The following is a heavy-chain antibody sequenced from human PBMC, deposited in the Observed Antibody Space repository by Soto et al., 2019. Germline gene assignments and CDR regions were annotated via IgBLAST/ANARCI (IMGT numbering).Heavy chain of an antibody. CDR3: ARLQAAVPHY. CDR2: IFYDGYT. Sequence: QVQLQESGPGLVMPSETLSLTCTVSGDSISGSPYFWGWIRQPPGKRLEWIGSIFYDGYTLYTPSLKCRVTISVDTSKNQFSLKLTSVAAADTAIYFCARLQAAVPHYWGQGILVTVSS. CDR1: GDSISGSPYF. D-gene: IGHD6-13*01. V-gene: IGHV4-39*01. J-gene: IGHJ4*02.